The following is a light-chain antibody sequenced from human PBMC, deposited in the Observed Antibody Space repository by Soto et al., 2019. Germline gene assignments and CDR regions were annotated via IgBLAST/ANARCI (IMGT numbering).Light chain of an antibody. Sequence: SYELTQPTSVSVAPGKTASVACGGSNIGIKSVHWYQKKSGQAPVLVMYYDSDRPSGIPERFSGSNSGNTATLTISRVEAGDEADYYCQVWDISSGHVVFGGGTQLTVL. J-gene: IGLJ3*02. CDR1: NIGIKS. CDR3: QVWDISSGHVV. CDR2: YDS. V-gene: IGLV3-21*01.